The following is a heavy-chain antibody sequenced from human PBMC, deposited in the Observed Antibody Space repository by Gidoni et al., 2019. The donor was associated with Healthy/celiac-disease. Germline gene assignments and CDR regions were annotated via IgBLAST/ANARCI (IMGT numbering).Heavy chain of an antibody. Sequence: QVQLVESGGGVVQPGSSLRLSCAASGFTFRSYGMHWVRQAPGKGLEWVAVIWYDGSNKYYADSVKGRFTISRDNSKNTLYLQMNSLRAEDTAVYYCARDRQWLDLYYYYGMDVWGQGTTVTVSS. J-gene: IGHJ6*02. CDR3: ARDRQWLDLYYYYGMDV. D-gene: IGHD6-19*01. CDR2: IWYDGSNK. CDR1: GFTFRSYG. V-gene: IGHV3-33*01.